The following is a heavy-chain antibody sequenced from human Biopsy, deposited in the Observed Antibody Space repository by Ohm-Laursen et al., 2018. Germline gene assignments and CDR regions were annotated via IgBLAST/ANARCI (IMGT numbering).Heavy chain of an antibody. V-gene: IGHV4-59*02. J-gene: IGHJ6*02. CDR3: ARDSGILNYGNFKYYHYYGMDV. D-gene: IGHD4-11*01. CDR1: GDSVTKYC. Sequence: SDTLSLTCTVSGDSVTKYCWSWIRQPPGKGLEWIGHIYYSVMTNYNPSLQSRVSISVDTSRNQVSLTLSPVTAADTAVYYCARDSGILNYGNFKYYHYYGMDVWGQGTKVTVSS. CDR2: IYYSVMT.